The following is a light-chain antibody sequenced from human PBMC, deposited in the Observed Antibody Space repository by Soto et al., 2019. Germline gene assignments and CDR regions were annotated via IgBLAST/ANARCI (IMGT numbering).Light chain of an antibody. CDR2: EVD. CDR1: SSDVGAYNY. Sequence: QSALTQPASVSGSPGQSITISCTGTSSDVGAYNYVSWYQQHPGKAPKLMIYEVDNRPSGVSNRFSGSKSGTTASLTISGLQAEDEADYYCSSYTTSTPPVLFGGGTQLTVL. V-gene: IGLV2-14*03. J-gene: IGLJ2*01. CDR3: SSYTTSTPPVL.